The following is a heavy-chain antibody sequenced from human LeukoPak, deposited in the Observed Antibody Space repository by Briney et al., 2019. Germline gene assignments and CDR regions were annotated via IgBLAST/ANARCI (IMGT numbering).Heavy chain of an antibody. CDR2: ISSSSSYI. V-gene: IGHV3-21*01. CDR1: GFTFSSYS. Sequence: GGSLRLSCAASGFTFSSYSMNWVRQAPGKGLEWVSSISSSSSYIYYADSVRGRFTIFRDDSKDSLYLQMNSLRAEDTAIYYCAREQGNSWGQGALVTVSS. J-gene: IGHJ4*02. CDR3: AREQGNS.